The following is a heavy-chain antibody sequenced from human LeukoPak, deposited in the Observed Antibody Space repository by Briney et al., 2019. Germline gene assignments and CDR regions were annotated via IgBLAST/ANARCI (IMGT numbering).Heavy chain of an antibody. CDR2: ISTGSSAI. CDR1: VFTFNNYN. D-gene: IGHD3-16*02. CDR3: ARGVNSFGGIIAHFDY. V-gene: IGHV3-48*02. Sequence: GGSLRLSCAASVFTFNNYNMNWVRQAPGKGPEWVAYISTGSSAIYYAASVKGRFTISRDNAKNSLYLRMSGLRDEDTAVYYCARGVNSFGGIIAHFDYWGQGTLVTVSS. J-gene: IGHJ4*02.